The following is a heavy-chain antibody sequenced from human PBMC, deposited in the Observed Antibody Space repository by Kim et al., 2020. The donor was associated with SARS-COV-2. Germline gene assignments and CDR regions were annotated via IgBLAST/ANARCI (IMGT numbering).Heavy chain of an antibody. CDR3: ARDRAMAGTTFDY. D-gene: IGHD6-19*01. V-gene: IGHV1-2*02. Sequence: YAQKFEGRVTMTRDTSISTAYMELSSLRFDDTAMYYCARDRAMAGTTFDYWGQGTLVIVSS. J-gene: IGHJ4*02.